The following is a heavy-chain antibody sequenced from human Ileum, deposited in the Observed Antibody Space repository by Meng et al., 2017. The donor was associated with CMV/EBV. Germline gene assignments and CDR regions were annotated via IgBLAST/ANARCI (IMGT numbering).Heavy chain of an antibody. CDR2: IYGGGTT. V-gene: IGHV3-53*01. J-gene: IGHJ6*02. CDR3: AGESGVPNGMDV. D-gene: IGHD2-2*01. Sequence: GESLKISCAASGFTFSSYSMNWVRQAPGKGLEWVSVIYGGGTTYYADSVKGRFTISRDNSYNTLFLQMNSLRAEDTAVYYCAGESGVPNGMDVWGQGTTVTVSS. CDR1: GFTFSSYS.